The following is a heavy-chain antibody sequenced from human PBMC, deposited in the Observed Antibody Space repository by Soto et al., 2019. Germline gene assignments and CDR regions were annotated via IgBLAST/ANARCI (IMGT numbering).Heavy chain of an antibody. D-gene: IGHD3-10*01. J-gene: IGHJ6*02. CDR2: IKSKTDGGTT. CDR1: GFTFSNAR. Sequence: GGSLRLSCAASGFTFSNARMSWVRQAPGKGLEWVGRIKSKTDGGTTDCAAPVKGRFTISRDDSKNTLYLQMNSLKTEDTAVYYCTTKLRFGDTPNCMDFRGPAPTVTVS. V-gene: IGHV3-15*01. CDR3: TTKLRFGDTPNCMDF.